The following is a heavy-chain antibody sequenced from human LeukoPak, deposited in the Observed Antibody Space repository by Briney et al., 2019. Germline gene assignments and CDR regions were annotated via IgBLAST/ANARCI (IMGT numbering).Heavy chain of an antibody. D-gene: IGHD1-26*01. CDR2: IYYSGST. J-gene: IGHJ6*03. CDR3: TRQAGTYSYYYYYRDV. Sequence: SETLSLTCAVSGDSISSSSYYWGWIRQPPGKGLEWIGSIYYSGSTYYNPSLKSRVTISVDTSKNQFSLRLTSVTAADTAVYYCTRQAGTYSYYYYYRDVWGKGTPVTVSS. V-gene: IGHV4-39*01. CDR1: GDSISSSSYY.